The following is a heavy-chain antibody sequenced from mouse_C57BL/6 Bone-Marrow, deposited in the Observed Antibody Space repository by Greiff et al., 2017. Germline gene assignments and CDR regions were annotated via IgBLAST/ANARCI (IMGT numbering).Heavy chain of an antibody. J-gene: IGHJ3*01. D-gene: IGHD2-3*01. V-gene: IGHV14-4*01. CDR2: IDPENGDT. Sequence: VHVKQSGAELVRPGASVKLSCTASGFNIKDDYMHWVKQRPEQGLEWIGWIDPENGDTEYASKFQGKATITADTSSNTAYLQLSSLTSEDTAVYYCTTFDGYYYGGQGTLVTVSA. CDR3: TTFDGYYY. CDR1: GFNIKDDY.